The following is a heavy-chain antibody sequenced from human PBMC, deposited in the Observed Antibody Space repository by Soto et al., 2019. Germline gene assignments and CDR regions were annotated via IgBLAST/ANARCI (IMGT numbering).Heavy chain of an antibody. D-gene: IGHD3-22*01. CDR2: ISGSGDRT. CDR1: GITISNYP. Sequence: EVQLLESGGGLVQPGGSLRLSCAASGITISNYPMSWVRQAPGKGLDWVSGISGSGDRTYYGDSAKGRFTTSKDISKNSLSLQLDILGVEDTAVYFCVKDDGGYPSTAPHWGQGTLVTVSS. J-gene: IGHJ4*02. CDR3: VKDDGGYPSTAPH. V-gene: IGHV3-23*01.